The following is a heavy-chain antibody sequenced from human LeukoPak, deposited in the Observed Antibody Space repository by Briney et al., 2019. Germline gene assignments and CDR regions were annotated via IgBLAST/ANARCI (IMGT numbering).Heavy chain of an antibody. D-gene: IGHD6-19*01. CDR3: ARDSDIAVAGM. Sequence: ASVKVSCKASGGTFSSYAISWVRQAPGQGLEWMGWISAYNGNTNYAQKLQGRVTMTTDTSTSTAYMELRSLRSDDTAVYYCARDSDIAVAGMWGQGTLVTVSS. V-gene: IGHV1-18*01. CDR2: ISAYNGNT. CDR1: GGTFSSYA. J-gene: IGHJ4*02.